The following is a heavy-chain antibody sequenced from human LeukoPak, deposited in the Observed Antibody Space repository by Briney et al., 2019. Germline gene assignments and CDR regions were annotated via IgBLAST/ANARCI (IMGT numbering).Heavy chain of an antibody. CDR2: IYYTGNT. CDR3: GGARGAAYGFPFCS. CDR1: GGSISTYF. J-gene: IGHJ4*02. V-gene: IGHV4-59*07. Sequence: SDTLSLTCTVSGGSISTYFWSWIRQPPGKGLECIGYIYYTGNTNYSPSLRNGVTISVDTTKKQFSLKQKYVTAADNAVYFCGGARGAAYGFPFCSRGQGTLGTVSS. D-gene: IGHD4-17*01.